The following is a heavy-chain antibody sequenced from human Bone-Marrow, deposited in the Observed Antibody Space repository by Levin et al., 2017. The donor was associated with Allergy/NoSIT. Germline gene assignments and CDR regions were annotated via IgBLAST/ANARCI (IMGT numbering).Heavy chain of an antibody. CDR1: GFTFSSYA. D-gene: IGHD6-6*01. CDR3: ARGSSRTPVLVCYFDY. Sequence: GGSLRLSCAASGFTFSSYAMHWVRQAPGKGLEWVAVISYDGSNKYYADSVKGRFTISRDNSKNTLYLQMNSLRAEDTAVYYCARGSSRTPVLVCYFDYWGQGTLVTVSS. CDR2: ISYDGSNK. J-gene: IGHJ4*02. V-gene: IGHV3-30-3*01.